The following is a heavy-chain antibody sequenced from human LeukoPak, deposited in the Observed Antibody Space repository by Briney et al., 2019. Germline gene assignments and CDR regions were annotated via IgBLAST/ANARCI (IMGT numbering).Heavy chain of an antibody. CDR1: GGSISSYY. J-gene: IGHJ4*02. CDR2: IYYSGST. D-gene: IGHD1-26*01. V-gene: IGHV4-59*01. CDR3: ARGSSGSYHLDY. Sequence: SETLSLTCTVSGGSISSYYWSWLRQPPGKGLEWIGYIYYSGSTNYNPSLTSRVTISVDTSKNQVSLKLSSVTAADTAVYYCARGSSGSYHLDYWGQGTLVTVSS.